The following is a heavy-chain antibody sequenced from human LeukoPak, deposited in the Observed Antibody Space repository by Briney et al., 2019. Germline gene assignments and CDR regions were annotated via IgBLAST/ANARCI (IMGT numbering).Heavy chain of an antibody. CDR1: GFAFRNYW. CDR3: AKSTRAVMAMMDV. CDR2: INPDGSTT. D-gene: IGHD3-16*01. Sequence: GGSLRLSCVASGFAFRNYWMYWVRQGPGKGLVWLSRINPDGSTTTYADSVKGRFTISRDNAKNSLYLQMNSLRAEDTAVYFCAKSTRAVMAMMDVWGKGTTVTVSS. V-gene: IGHV3-74*01. J-gene: IGHJ6*04.